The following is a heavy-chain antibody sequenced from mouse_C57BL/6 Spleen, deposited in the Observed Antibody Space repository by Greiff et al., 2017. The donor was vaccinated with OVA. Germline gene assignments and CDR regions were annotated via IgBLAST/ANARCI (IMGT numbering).Heavy chain of an antibody. CDR2: ISSGSSTI. CDR3: ARNGNYVWYFDV. D-gene: IGHD2-1*01. Sequence: EVKVVESGGGLVKPGGSLKLSCAASGFTFSDYGMHWVRQAPEKGLEWVAYISSGSSTIYYADTVKGRFTISRDNAKNTLFLQMTSLRSEDTAIYYCARNGNYVWYFDVWGTGTTVTVSS. CDR1: GFTFSDYG. V-gene: IGHV5-17*01. J-gene: IGHJ1*03.